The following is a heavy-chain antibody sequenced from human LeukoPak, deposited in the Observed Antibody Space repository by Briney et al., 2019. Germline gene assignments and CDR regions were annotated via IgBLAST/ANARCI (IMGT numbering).Heavy chain of an antibody. CDR1: GYTFTGYY. CDR3: ARGTTTVTTVGEGDYYYMDV. CDR2: INPNSGGT. V-gene: IGHV1-2*02. J-gene: IGHJ6*03. Sequence: ASVKVSCKASGYTFTGYYMHWVRQAPGQGLEWMGWINPNSGGTNYAQKFQGRVTMTRDTSISTAYMELSRLRSDDTAVYYCARGTTTVTTVGEGDYYYMDVWGKGTTVTVSS. D-gene: IGHD4-17*01.